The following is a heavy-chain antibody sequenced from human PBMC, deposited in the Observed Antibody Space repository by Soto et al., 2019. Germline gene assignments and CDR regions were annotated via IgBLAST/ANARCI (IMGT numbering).Heavy chain of an antibody. CDR3: ARGQSPPGLRRRYYYYYGMDV. CDR1: GGSFSGYY. CDR2: INHSGST. V-gene: IGHV4-34*01. J-gene: IGHJ6*02. Sequence: QVQLQQWGAGLLKPSETLSLTCAVYGGSFSGYYWSWIRQPPGKGLEWIGEINHSGSTNYNPSLKSRVTISVDTSKNQFSLKLSSVTAADTAVYYCARGQSPPGLRRRYYYYYGMDVWGQGTTVTVSS.